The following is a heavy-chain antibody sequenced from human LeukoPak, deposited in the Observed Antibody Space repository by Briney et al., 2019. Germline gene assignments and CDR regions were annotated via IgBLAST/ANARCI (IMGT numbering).Heavy chain of an antibody. Sequence: SETLSLTCTVSGTSISSTPYYWGWIRQPPGKGLEWIATIYYSVSSESTSYNPSLKSRVTMSVDTFKNQLSLKLISVTAADTAVYYCARHTRVGFGDRWGQGTLVTVSS. CDR3: ARHTRVGFGDR. D-gene: IGHD3-10*01. J-gene: IGHJ5*02. V-gene: IGHV4-39*01. CDR2: IYYSVSSEST. CDR1: GTSISSTPYY.